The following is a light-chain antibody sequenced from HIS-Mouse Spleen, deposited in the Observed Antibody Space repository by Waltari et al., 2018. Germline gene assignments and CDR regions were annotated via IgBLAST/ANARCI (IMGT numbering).Light chain of an antibody. V-gene: IGKV4-1*01. CDR1: QSVLYSSNNKNY. J-gene: IGKJ4*01. CDR3: QQYYSTPLT. CDR2: WAY. Sequence: DIVMTQSPDSLAVSLADREPIYCKSSQSVLYSSNNKNYFAWYQQKPGQPPKLLIYWAYTRESGVPDRFSGSGSGTDFTLTISSLQAEDVAVYYCQQYYSTPLTFGGGTKVEIK.